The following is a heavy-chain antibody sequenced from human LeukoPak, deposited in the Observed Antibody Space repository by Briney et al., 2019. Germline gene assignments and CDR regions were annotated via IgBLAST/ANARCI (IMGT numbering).Heavy chain of an antibody. Sequence: PSETLSLTCTVSGGSISSSSYYWGWIRQPPGKGLEWIGSIYYSGSTYYNPSLKSRVTISVDTSKNQFSLKLSSVTAADTAVYYCARDHPGVWFGEFSRWFDPWGQGTLVTVSS. D-gene: IGHD3-10*01. V-gene: IGHV4-39*07. CDR1: GGSISSSSYY. CDR3: ARDHPGVWFGEFSRWFDP. CDR2: IYYSGST. J-gene: IGHJ5*02.